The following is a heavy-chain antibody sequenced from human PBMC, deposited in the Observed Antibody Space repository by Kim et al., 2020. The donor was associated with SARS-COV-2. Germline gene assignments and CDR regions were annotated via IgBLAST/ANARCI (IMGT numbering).Heavy chain of an antibody. J-gene: IGHJ5*02. Sequence: YTPPLKSRVAISVSPSKNQFSLKLSSVTAADTAVYYCARQSAWPNNVFDPWGQGTLVTVSS. D-gene: IGHD3-3*01. CDR3: ARQSAWPNNVFDP. V-gene: IGHV4-59*08.